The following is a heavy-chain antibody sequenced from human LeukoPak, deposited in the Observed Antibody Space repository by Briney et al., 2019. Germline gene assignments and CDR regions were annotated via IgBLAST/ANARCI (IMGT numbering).Heavy chain of an antibody. CDR3: ASAVVVTATLDY. CDR2: INPIGDST. Sequence: ASVKVSCKASGYTSTRYYMHWVRQAPRQGLERMGIINPIGDSTNYAQKVQGRVTMTRDTSTSTVYMELSSLRSEDTAVYYCASAVVVTATLDYWGQGTLVTVSS. V-gene: IGHV1-46*01. J-gene: IGHJ4*02. CDR1: GYTSTRYY. D-gene: IGHD2-21*02.